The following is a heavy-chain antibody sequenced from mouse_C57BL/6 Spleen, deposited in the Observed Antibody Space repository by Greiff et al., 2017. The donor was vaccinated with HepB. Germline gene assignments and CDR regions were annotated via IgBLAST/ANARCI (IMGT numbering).Heavy chain of an antibody. D-gene: IGHD2-4*01. Sequence: QVQLQQSGAELMKPGASVKLSCKATGYTFTGYWIEWVKQRPGHGLEWIGEILPGSGSTNYNEKFKGKATFTADTSSNTAYMQLSSLTTENSAIYYCARWRGRAYDYGHFDYWGQGTTLTVSS. J-gene: IGHJ2*01. CDR1: GYTFTGYW. V-gene: IGHV1-9*01. CDR3: ARWRGRAYDYGHFDY. CDR2: ILPGSGST.